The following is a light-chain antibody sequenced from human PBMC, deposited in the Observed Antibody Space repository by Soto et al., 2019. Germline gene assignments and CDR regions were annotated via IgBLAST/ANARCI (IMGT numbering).Light chain of an antibody. Sequence: DIQMTQSPSTLSASVGDRVTITCRASQSISTWRAFYHQKLGKFXXXXIYDASTLESGVPSRFSGSGSGTEFTLTISSLQPDDFATYYCQQYSTYSWTFGQGTKV. V-gene: IGKV1-5*01. J-gene: IGKJ1*01. CDR3: QQYSTYSWT. CDR2: DAS. CDR1: QSISTW.